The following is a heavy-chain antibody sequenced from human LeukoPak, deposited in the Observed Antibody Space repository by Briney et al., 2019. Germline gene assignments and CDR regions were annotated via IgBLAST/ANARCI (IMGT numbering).Heavy chain of an antibody. Sequence: TSETLSLTCAVYGGSFSGYYWSWIRQPPGKGLEWIGEINHSGSTNYNPSLKSRVTISVDRSKNQFSLKLSSVTAADTAVYYCARGHYDSSGYSDAFDIWGQGTMVTVSS. CDR1: GGSFSGYY. V-gene: IGHV4-34*01. D-gene: IGHD3-22*01. CDR2: INHSGST. J-gene: IGHJ3*02. CDR3: ARGHYDSSGYSDAFDI.